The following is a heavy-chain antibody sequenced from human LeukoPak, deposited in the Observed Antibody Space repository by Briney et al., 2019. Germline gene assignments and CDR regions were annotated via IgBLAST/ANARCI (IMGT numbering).Heavy chain of an antibody. J-gene: IGHJ5*02. D-gene: IGHD2-15*01. V-gene: IGHV1-69*06. CDR2: IIPIFGTT. CDR3: AVEYCSGGSCYSVPNWFDP. Sequence: GASVKVSCKASGGTFSSYAISWVRQAPGQGLEWMGGIIPIFGTTNYAQKFQDRVTITADKSTSTAYMELSSLRSEDAAVYYCAVEYCSGGSCYSVPNWFDPWGQGTLVTVSS. CDR1: GGTFSSYA.